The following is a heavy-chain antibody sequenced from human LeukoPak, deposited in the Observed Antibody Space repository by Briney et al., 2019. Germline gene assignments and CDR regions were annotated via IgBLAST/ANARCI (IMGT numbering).Heavy chain of an antibody. Sequence: PGGSLRLSCAASGFTVSSNYMSWVRQAPGKGLEWVSGISWNSGSIGYADSVKGRFTISRDNAKNSLYLQMNSLRAEDTALYYCAKPFRSSSWYDSDWFDPWGQGTLVTVSS. CDR1: GFTVSSNY. CDR2: ISWNSGSI. J-gene: IGHJ5*02. V-gene: IGHV3-9*01. D-gene: IGHD6-13*01. CDR3: AKPFRSSSWYDSDWFDP.